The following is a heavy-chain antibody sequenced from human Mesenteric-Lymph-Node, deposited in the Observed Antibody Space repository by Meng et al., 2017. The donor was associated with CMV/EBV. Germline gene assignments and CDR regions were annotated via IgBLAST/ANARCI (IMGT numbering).Heavy chain of an antibody. CDR1: GGSISSYY. D-gene: IGHD6-6*01. Sequence: GSLRLSCTVSGGSISSYYWTWIRQPPGKGLEWIGCIYHSGSTNYNPSLKSRVTMSIDTSKKQFSLKLTSVTAADTAVYYCARIRGSSVLDYWGQGTLVTVSS. J-gene: IGHJ4*02. CDR2: IYHSGST. CDR3: ARIRGSSVLDY. V-gene: IGHV4-59*01.